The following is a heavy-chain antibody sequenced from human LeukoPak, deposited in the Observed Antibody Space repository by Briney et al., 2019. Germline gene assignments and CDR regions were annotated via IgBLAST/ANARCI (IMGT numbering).Heavy chain of an antibody. CDR2: ITIGSNYI. CDR1: GFTFSRYN. V-gene: IGHV3-21*01. Sequence: GGSLRLSCAAPGFTFSRYNMNWVRQAPGKGLEWVSSITIGSNYIYYADSVKGRFTISRDNAKKSLYLQMNSLRAEDTAVYYCARADSSGYYHPINWGQGTLVTVSS. CDR3: ARADSSGYYHPIN. J-gene: IGHJ4*02. D-gene: IGHD3-22*01.